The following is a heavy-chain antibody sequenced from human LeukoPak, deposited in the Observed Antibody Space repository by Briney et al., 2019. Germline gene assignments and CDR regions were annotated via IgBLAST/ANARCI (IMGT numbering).Heavy chain of an antibody. Sequence: GGSLRLSCAASGFTFRSYWMSWVRQAPGKGLEWVANIKQDGSEKYYVDSVKGRFTISRDNAKNSLYLQMNSLRAEDTAVYYCARHGYYYDSSGYYYSDYWGQGTLVTVSS. V-gene: IGHV3-7*01. CDR1: GFTFRSYW. J-gene: IGHJ4*02. CDR2: IKQDGSEK. D-gene: IGHD3-22*01. CDR3: ARHGYYYDSSGYYYSDY.